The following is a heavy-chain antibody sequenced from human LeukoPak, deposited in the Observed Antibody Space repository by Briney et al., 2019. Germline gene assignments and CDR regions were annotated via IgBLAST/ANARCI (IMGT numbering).Heavy chain of an antibody. Sequence: PSQTLSLTCTVSGGSISSGGYYLSWIRQHPGKGLEWIGYLYYSGSTYYNPSLKSRVTISVDTSKNQFSLKLSSVTAADTAVYYCAGGGYYYGSGRLSYYYYYMDVWGKGTTVTVSS. J-gene: IGHJ6*03. D-gene: IGHD3-10*01. V-gene: IGHV4-31*03. CDR3: AGGGYYYGSGRLSYYYYYMDV. CDR1: GGSISSGGYY. CDR2: LYYSGST.